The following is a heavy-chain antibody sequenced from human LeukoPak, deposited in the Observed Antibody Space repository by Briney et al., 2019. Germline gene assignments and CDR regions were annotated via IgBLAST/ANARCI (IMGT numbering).Heavy chain of an antibody. V-gene: IGHV1-18*01. D-gene: IGHD4-17*01. J-gene: IGHJ4*02. Sequence: GASVKVSCKASGYTFTSYGISWVRQVPGQGLEWMGWISAYNGNTNYAQKLQGRVTMTTDTSTSTAYMELRSLRSDDTSVYYCATRILGYGDYFDYWGQGTLVTVPS. CDR2: ISAYNGNT. CDR1: GYTFTSYG. CDR3: ATRILGYGDYFDY.